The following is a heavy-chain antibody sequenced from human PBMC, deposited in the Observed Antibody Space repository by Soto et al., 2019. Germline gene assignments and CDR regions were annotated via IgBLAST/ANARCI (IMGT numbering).Heavy chain of an antibody. J-gene: IGHJ4*02. D-gene: IGHD4-4*01. CDR1: GFSLSTGTVA. CDR2: MYRDDDK. Sequence: QITLKESGPTLVKPPQTLMLTCTCSGFSLSTGTVAVAWIRQPPGEALERLALMYRDDDKRYSPSLKSRLTITKDTSKNQVVLTMTHMDPVDTATYYCAHRRADTGTVGLFDNWGQGALVIVSS. V-gene: IGHV2-5*02. CDR3: AHRRADTGTVGLFDN.